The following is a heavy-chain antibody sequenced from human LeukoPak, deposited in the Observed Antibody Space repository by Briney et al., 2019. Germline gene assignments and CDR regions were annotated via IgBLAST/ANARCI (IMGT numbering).Heavy chain of an antibody. CDR3: ARISSSNWYNERGAFDV. J-gene: IGHJ3*01. V-gene: IGHV4-61*02. CDR1: GDSISSGSYY. CDR2: IYTSGSTINNPSLKNT. D-gene: IGHD6-13*01. Sequence: SETLSLTCTVSGDSISSGSYYWTWIRQPAGKGLEWIGRIYTSGSTINNPSLKNTNYNPSLKSRLTMSVDRSKNQFSLKMTSVTAADTAMYYCARISSSNWYNERGAFDVWGQGTMVTVSS.